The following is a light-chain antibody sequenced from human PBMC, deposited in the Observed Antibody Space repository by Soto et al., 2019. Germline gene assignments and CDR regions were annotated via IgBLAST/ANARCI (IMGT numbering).Light chain of an antibody. J-gene: IGKJ2*01. V-gene: IGKV3-20*01. CDR3: HQYGYSPRT. Sequence: IVLTQSPGTLSLSPGERATLSCRASQSVSSSYLAWYQQKPGQAPRLLISGASSRATGIPDRFSGGGSGTDFTLTISRLEPEDFALYYCHQYGYSPRTFGQGTKLEIK. CDR1: QSVSSSY. CDR2: GAS.